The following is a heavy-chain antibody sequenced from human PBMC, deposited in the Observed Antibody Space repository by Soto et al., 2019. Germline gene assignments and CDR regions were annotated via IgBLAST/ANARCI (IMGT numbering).Heavy chain of an antibody. CDR2: IIPILGIA. Sequence: QVQLVQSGAEVKKPGSSVKVSCKASGGTFSSYTISWVRQAPGQGLEWMGRIIPILGIANYAQKFQGRVTITADKSTSTAYMELSSLRSEDTAVYYWARDQSPSGSYYWFDPWGQGTLVTVSS. CDR1: GGTFSSYT. J-gene: IGHJ5*02. V-gene: IGHV1-69*08. D-gene: IGHD1-26*01. CDR3: ARDQSPSGSYYWFDP.